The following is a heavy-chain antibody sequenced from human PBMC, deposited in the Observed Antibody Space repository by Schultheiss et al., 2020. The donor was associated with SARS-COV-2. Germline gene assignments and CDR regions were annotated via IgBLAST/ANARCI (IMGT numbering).Heavy chain of an antibody. CDR1: GGSFSGYY. V-gene: IGHV4-34*01. CDR3: ARTLYSSGWYDIDY. CDR2: INHSGST. Sequence: SETLSLTCAVYGGSFSGYYWSWIRQPPGKGLEWIGEINHSGSTNYNPSLKSRVTISVDTSKNQFSLNLSSIIAADTAVYYCARTLYSSGWYDIDYWGQGTLVTVSS. D-gene: IGHD6-19*01. J-gene: IGHJ4*02.